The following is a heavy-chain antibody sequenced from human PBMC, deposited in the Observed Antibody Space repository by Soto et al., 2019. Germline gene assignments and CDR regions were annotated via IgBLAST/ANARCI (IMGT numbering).Heavy chain of an antibody. CDR3: ARIRRNDYGDYFDY. J-gene: IGHJ4*02. V-gene: IGHV2-70*11. Sequence: SGPTLVNPTQTLTLTCTFSGFSLTTSGMCVSRIRQPPGKALEWLARIDWDDDKHYRTSLKTRLTISKDTSKNHVVLTMTNMDPVDTATYYCARIRRNDYGDYFDYWGQGALVTVSS. CDR1: GFSLTTSGMC. CDR2: IDWDDDK. D-gene: IGHD4-17*01.